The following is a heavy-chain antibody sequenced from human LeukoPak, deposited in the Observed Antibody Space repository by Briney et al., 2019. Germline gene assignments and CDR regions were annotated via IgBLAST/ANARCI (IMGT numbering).Heavy chain of an antibody. CDR3: ARADSSSWSYYYYYYMDV. J-gene: IGHJ6*03. D-gene: IGHD6-13*01. CDR1: GGSISSSSYY. Sequence: SETLSLTCTVSGGSISSSSYYWGWIRQPPGKGLEWIGSIYYSGSTYYNPSLKSRVTISVDTSKNQYSLKLSSVTAADTAVYYCARADSSSWSYYYYYYMDVWGKGTTVTVSS. CDR2: IYYSGST. V-gene: IGHV4-39*01.